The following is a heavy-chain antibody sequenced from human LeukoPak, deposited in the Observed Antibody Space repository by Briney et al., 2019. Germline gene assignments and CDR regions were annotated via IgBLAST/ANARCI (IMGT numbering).Heavy chain of an antibody. V-gene: IGHV3-23*01. CDR2: ISGSGGST. Sequence: SGGSLRLSCAASGFTFDDYGMSWVRQAPGKGLEWVSAISGSGGSTYYADSVKGRFTISGDNSKNTLYLQMNSLRAEDTAVYYCATRRGSYARYWGQGTLVTVSS. J-gene: IGHJ4*02. CDR3: ATRRGSYARY. CDR1: GFTFDDYG. D-gene: IGHD1-26*01.